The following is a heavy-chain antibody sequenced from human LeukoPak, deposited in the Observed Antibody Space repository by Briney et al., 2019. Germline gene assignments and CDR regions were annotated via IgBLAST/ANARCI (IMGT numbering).Heavy chain of an antibody. CDR2: LYSDGNT. V-gene: IGHV3-53*01. Sequence: GGSLRLSCAASGFTVITNDMTWVRQAPGKGLEWVSLLYSDGNTKYADSVQGRFIISRDNSKNTLYLEMNSLRPDDTAVYYCARGVEPLAANTLAYWGQGTLVTVSS. CDR3: ARGVEPLAANTLAY. CDR1: GFTVITND. D-gene: IGHD1-14*01. J-gene: IGHJ4*02.